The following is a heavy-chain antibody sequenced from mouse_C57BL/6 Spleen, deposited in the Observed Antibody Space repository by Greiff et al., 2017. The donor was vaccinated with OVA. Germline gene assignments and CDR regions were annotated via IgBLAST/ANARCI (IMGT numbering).Heavy chain of an antibody. Sequence: VQLQQSGAELVRPGASVKLSCTASGFNIKDYYMHWVKPRPEQGLEWIGRIDPEDGDTEYAPKFQGKATMTADTSSNTAYLQLSSLTSEDTAVYYCTTSPAYYSNPYFDYWGQGTTLTVSS. CDR3: TTSPAYYSNPYFDY. CDR2: IDPEDGDT. V-gene: IGHV14-1*01. CDR1: GFNIKDYY. D-gene: IGHD2-5*01. J-gene: IGHJ2*01.